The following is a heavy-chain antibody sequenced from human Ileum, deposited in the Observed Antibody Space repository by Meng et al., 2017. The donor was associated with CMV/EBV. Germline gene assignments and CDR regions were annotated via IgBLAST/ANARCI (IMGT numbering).Heavy chain of an antibody. CDR1: GGSFSGYY. CDR2: INHSGSI. V-gene: IGHV4-34*01. D-gene: IGHD6-6*01. CDR3: ARGTRGRIAARPHYYYGMDV. Sequence: SETLSLTCAVYGGSFSGYYWSWIRQPPGKGLEWIGEINHSGSINYNPSLKSRVTISVDTSKNQFSLKLSSVTAADTAVYYCARGTRGRIAARPHYYYGMDVWGQGTTVTVSS. J-gene: IGHJ6*02.